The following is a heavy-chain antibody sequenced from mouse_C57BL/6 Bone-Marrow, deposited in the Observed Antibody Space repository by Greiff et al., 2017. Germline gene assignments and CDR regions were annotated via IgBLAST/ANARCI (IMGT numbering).Heavy chain of an antibody. J-gene: IGHJ4*01. CDR1: GFTFSSYA. V-gene: IGHV5-4*01. CDR2: ISDGGSYT. Sequence: EVQGVESGGGLVKPGGSLKLSCAASGFTFSSYAMSWVRQTPEQRLEWVATISDGGSYTYYPDNVKGRFTISRDNAKNNLYLQMSHLKSEDTAMYYCARDQDMGYDPYYYAMDYWGQGTSVTVSS. CDR3: ARDQDMGYDPYYYAMDY. D-gene: IGHD2-3*01.